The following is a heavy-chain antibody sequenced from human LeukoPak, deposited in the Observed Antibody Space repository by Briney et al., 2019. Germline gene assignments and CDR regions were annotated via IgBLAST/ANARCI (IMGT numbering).Heavy chain of an antibody. J-gene: IGHJ4*02. V-gene: IGHV3-13*04. CDR1: GFTFSSYD. Sequence: GGSLRLSCAASGFTFSSYDMHWVRQATGKGLEWVSTIGAAGEMFYPGSVKGRFTISRDDAKNSMYLQMNSLRAGDTAVYYCVRRLRGWSSGFDYWGQGILDTVSS. D-gene: IGHD6-19*01. CDR3: VRRLRGWSSGFDY. CDR2: IGAAGEM.